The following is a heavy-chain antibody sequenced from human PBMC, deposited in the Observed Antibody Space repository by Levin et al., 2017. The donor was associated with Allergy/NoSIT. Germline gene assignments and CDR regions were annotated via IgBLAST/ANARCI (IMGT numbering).Heavy chain of an antibody. CDR1: GGYISSHY. CDR2: IHYTGSP. V-gene: IGHV4-59*11. D-gene: IGHD3-10*01. CDR3: ARDNYYGSGTLDY. J-gene: IGHJ4*02. Sequence: SETLSLTCTVSGGYISSHYWSWIRQPPGKGLEWIGYIHYTGSPNYNPSLRGRVTMSLDTSKNQFSLKLTSVTAADTAVYFCARDNYYGSGTLDYWGQGILVTVSS.